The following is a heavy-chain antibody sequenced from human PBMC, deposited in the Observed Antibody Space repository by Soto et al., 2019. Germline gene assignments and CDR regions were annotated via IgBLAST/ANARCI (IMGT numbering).Heavy chain of an antibody. Sequence: PSETLSLTCTVCGGSISSGDYYWSWIRQPPGKGLEWIGYIYYSGSTYYNPSLKSRVTISVDTSKNQFSLKLSSVTAADTAVYYCARCYYDSSGYYYIDYWGQGTLVTVSS. J-gene: IGHJ4*02. D-gene: IGHD3-22*01. CDR2: IYYSGST. V-gene: IGHV4-30-4*01. CDR1: GGSISSGDYY. CDR3: ARCYYDSSGYYYIDY.